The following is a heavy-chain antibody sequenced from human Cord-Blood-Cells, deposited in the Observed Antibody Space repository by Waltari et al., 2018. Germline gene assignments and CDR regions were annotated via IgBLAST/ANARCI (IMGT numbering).Heavy chain of an antibody. J-gene: IGHJ4*02. D-gene: IGHD1-26*01. V-gene: IGHV3-7*01. CDR2: IKQDGSEK. CDR3: ARDCPADLWELLDY. Sequence: EVQLVESGGGLVQPGGSLRLSCAASGFTFSSSWMSGVRQAPGKGLEWVANIKQDGSEKYYVDSVKGRFTISRDNAKNSLYLQMNSLRAEDTAVYYCARDCPADLWELLDYWGQGTLVTVSS. CDR1: GFTFSSSW.